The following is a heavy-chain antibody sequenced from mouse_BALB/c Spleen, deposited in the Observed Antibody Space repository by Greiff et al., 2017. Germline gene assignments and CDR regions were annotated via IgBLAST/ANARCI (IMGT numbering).Heavy chain of an antibody. CDR3: ARVPSDY. V-gene: IGHV5-6-3*01. CDR1: GFTFSSYG. CDR2: INSNGGST. Sequence: EVQLVESGGGLVQPGGSLKLSCAASGFTFSSYGMSWVRQTPDKRLELVATINSNGGSTYYPDSVKVRFTISRDNAKNTLYLQMSSLKSEDTAMYYCARVPSDYWGQGTTLTVSS. J-gene: IGHJ2*01.